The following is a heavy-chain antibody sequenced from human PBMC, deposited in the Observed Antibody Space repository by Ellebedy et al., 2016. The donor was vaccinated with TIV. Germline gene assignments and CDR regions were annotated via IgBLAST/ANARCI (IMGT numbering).Heavy chain of an antibody. CDR1: GFTFSNYA. CDR2: ITGSGDST. Sequence: GESLKISXVDYGFTFSNYAMNWVRQAPGEGLEWVSAITGSGDSTYYAGSVKGRFTISRDNSKNTLYLQMNSLRAEDTALYYCAKGMRGGADFDYWGQGTLVTVSS. V-gene: IGHV3-23*01. D-gene: IGHD4/OR15-4a*01. CDR3: AKGMRGGADFDY. J-gene: IGHJ4*02.